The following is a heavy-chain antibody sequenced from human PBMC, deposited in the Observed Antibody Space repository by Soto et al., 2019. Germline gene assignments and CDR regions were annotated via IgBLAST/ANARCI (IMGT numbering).Heavy chain of an antibody. D-gene: IGHD2-2*01. Sequence: QVQLQESGPGLVKPSQTLSLTCTVSGGFISSGDYYWNWIRQLPGKGLEWIGYIEHSGSSFYNPSLKGRVALALDTSKNQFSLKLNSVTAADTAVYYCAREVVPTTVDFYYYYIDFRGKGTTVTVSS. CDR1: GGFISSGDYY. CDR3: AREVVPTTVDFYYYYIDF. J-gene: IGHJ6*03. V-gene: IGHV4-31*03. CDR2: IEHSGSS.